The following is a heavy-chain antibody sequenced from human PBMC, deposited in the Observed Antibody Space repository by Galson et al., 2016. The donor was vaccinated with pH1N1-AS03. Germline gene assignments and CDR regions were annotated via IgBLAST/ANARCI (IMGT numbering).Heavy chain of an antibody. J-gene: IGHJ4*02. D-gene: IGHD4/OR15-4a*01. V-gene: IGHV1-69*05. CDR2: FIPIFGTT. CDR3: ARNSDSLGAFDV. Sequence: SVKVSCKASGGTFDNHPINWVRQAPGQGLEWMGGFIPIFGTTNYAPKYQGRVTFTTDDSTNTVYMELSNLRSEDTAVYYCARNSDSLGAFDVWGQGTLVTVSS. CDR1: GGTFDNHP.